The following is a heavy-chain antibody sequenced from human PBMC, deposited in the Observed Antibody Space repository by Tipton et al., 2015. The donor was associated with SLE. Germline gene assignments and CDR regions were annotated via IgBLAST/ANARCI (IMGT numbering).Heavy chain of an antibody. J-gene: IGHJ2*01. V-gene: IGHV4-38-2*02. CDR1: GYSISSGYY. CDR3: ARVQRLGAARPVWYFDL. CDR2: IYHSGST. D-gene: IGHD6-6*01. Sequence: TLSLTCTVSGYSISSGYYWGWIRQPPGKGLEWIGSIYHSGSTYYNPSLKSRVTISVDTSKNQFSLKLSSVTAADTAVYYCARVQRLGAARPVWYFDLWGRGTLVTVSS.